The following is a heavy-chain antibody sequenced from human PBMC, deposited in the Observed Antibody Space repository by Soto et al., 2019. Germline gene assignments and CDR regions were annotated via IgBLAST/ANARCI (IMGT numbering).Heavy chain of an antibody. CDR1: GGTLSSFINYP. CDR3: ARRDTSGFLRYFDN. Sequence: SVKVSCKASGGTLSSFINYPINWVRQAPGQGLEWMGGIVPNVGTVNYAQKFQGRVTITADKSTGTAYMEVSSLRSEDTALYYCARRDTSGFLRYFDNWGQGTLVTVSA. V-gene: IGHV1-69*06. CDR2: IVPNVGTV. D-gene: IGHD3-3*01. J-gene: IGHJ4*02.